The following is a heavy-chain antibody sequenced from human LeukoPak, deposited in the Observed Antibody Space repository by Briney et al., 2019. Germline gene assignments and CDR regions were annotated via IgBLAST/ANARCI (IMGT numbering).Heavy chain of an antibody. V-gene: IGHV1-2*02. J-gene: IGHJ4*02. CDR1: VYTFTGYY. CDR2: INPNSGGT. D-gene: IGHD3-22*01. CDR3: ARTGDYDSSGYDFDY. Sequence: ASVKVSCKGSVYTFTGYYMHWVRQAPGQGLEWMGWINPNSGGTNYAQKFQGRVTMTRDTSISTAYMELSRLRADDTAVYYCARTGDYDSSGYDFDYWGQGTLVTVSS.